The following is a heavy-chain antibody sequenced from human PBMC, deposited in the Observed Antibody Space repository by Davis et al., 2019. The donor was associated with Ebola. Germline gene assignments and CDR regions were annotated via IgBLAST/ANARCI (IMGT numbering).Heavy chain of an antibody. Sequence: HPQTLSLTCAISGHRLTGSSGAWNCIRQSPSRGLEWLGRTYHSSKWYTDSTLSVKSRITISADTAKNQLSLHLDSVTPEDTAVYYCARGWLRPAFDQWGQGTLVTVSS. J-gene: IGHJ4*02. V-gene: IGHV6-1*01. CDR3: ARGWLRPAFDQ. D-gene: IGHD5-12*01. CDR2: TYHSSKWYT. CDR1: GHRLTGSSGA.